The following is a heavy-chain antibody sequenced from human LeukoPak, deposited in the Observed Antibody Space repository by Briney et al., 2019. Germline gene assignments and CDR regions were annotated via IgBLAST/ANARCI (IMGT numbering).Heavy chain of an antibody. V-gene: IGHV3-73*01. CDR2: IRSKANSYAT. Sequence: GGSLRLSCAASGFTFSGSAMHWVRQASGKGLEWFGRIRSKANSYATAYAASVKGRFTISRDDSKNTAYLQMNSLKTEDTAVYYCTRDIGTYYYYYYMDVWGKGTTVTVSS. J-gene: IGHJ6*03. CDR3: TRDIGTYYYYYYMDV. CDR1: GFTFSGSA. D-gene: IGHD5-12*01.